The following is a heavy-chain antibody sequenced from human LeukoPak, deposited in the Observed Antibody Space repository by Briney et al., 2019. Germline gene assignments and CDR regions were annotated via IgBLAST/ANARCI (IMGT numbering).Heavy chain of an antibody. V-gene: IGHV3-30-3*01. CDR3: AKDNRDYYIDY. J-gene: IGHJ4*02. CDR1: GFTFSSYS. D-gene: IGHD3-10*01. CDR2: ISYDGSNE. Sequence: GGSLRLSFAASGFTFSSYSLHWVRQAPGKGLEWLTVISYDGSNEYYVDSVNGRFTISRDNSRNTLYLQMNSLRVEDTAVYYCAKDNRDYYIDYWGQGTLVTVSS.